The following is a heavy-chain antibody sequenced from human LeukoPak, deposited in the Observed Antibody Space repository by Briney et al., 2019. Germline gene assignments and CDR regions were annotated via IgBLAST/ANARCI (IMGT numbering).Heavy chain of an antibody. J-gene: IGHJ4*02. V-gene: IGHV3-30-3*01. D-gene: IGHD3-10*01. CDR2: ISYDGSNK. CDR1: GFTFSSYA. CDR3: ARENYYGSGSYDC. Sequence: GGSLRLSCAASGFTFSSYAMHWVRQAPGKGLEWVAVISYDGSNKYYADSVRGRFTISRDNSKNTLYLHMNSLRAEDTAVYYWARENYYGSGSYDCWGQGTLVTVSS.